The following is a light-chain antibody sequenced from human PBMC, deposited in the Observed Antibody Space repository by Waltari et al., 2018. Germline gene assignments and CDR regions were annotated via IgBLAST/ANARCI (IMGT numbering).Light chain of an antibody. J-gene: IGLJ3*02. Sequence: GQSITISCTGTSSDVGAYHFSSWYQQNPGKAPKLMIYEGNQRPSGVSNRFSGSKAGNTASLTISGLQAEDEADYYCYSYAGSGTWVFGGGTKLTVL. CDR2: EGN. CDR3: YSYAGSGTWV. V-gene: IGLV2-23*01. CDR1: SSDVGAYHF.